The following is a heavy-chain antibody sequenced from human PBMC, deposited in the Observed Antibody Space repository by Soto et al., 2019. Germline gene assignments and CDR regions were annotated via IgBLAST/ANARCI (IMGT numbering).Heavy chain of an antibody. CDR2: LYSGGST. CDR1: GFTVSSNY. Sequence: EVQLVESGGGLVQPGGSLRLSCAASGFTVSSNYITWVRQSVGTGLELVSVLYSGGSTYDADSVKGRFTIDRDNSKNTLYLQMNNLRAEVTAVYYCTRGSNPLMHSGSYGFDPCGQGPLDTVSS. J-gene: IGHJ5*02. D-gene: IGHD1-26*01. CDR3: TRGSNPLMHSGSYGFDP. V-gene: IGHV3-66*01.